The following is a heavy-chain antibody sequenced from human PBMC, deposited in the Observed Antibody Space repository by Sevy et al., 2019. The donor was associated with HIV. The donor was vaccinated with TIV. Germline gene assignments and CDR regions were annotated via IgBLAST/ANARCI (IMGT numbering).Heavy chain of an antibody. CDR3: AREMGEYCSGGSCSRIYYYYYGMDV. CDR2: ISYDGSNK. CDR1: GFTFSSYA. V-gene: IGHV3-30*04. Sequence: GGSLRLSCAATGFTFSSYAMHWVRQAPGKGLEWVAVISYDGSNKYYADSVKGRFTISRDNSKNTLYLQMNSLRAEDTAVYYCAREMGEYCSGGSCSRIYYYYYGMDVWGQGTTVTVSS. J-gene: IGHJ6*02. D-gene: IGHD2-15*01.